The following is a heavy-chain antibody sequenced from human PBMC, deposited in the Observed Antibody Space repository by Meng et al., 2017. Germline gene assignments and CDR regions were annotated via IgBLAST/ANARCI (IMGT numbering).Heavy chain of an antibody. CDR1: GFTFSSYA. J-gene: IGHJ3*02. Sequence: GESLKISCADSGFTFSSYAMSWVRQAPGKGLEWVSAISGSGGSTYYADSVKGRFTISRDNSKNTLYLQMNSLRAEDTAVYYCAKVNCGSDCYSEDAFDIWGQGTMVTVSS. V-gene: IGHV3-23*01. D-gene: IGHD2-21*02. CDR2: ISGSGGST. CDR3: AKVNCGSDCYSEDAFDI.